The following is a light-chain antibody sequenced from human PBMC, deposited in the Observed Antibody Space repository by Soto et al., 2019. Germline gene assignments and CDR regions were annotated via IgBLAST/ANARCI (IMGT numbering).Light chain of an antibody. V-gene: IGKV3-15*01. Sequence: IVMTQSPATLSVSPGEGATISCKASQNVYNNLAWYQQRPGQPPRLLIYDASTRAPGISARFSGSGYGTEFTLTISSLQSEDFAVYFCQQCRNWPLTFGGGSKVDIK. CDR3: QQCRNWPLT. CDR1: QNVYNN. J-gene: IGKJ4*01. CDR2: DAS.